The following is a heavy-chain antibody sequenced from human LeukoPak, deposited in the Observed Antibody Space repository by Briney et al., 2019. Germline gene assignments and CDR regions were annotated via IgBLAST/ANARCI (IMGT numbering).Heavy chain of an antibody. CDR2: IYYSGST. V-gene: IGHV4-31*03. D-gene: IGHD4-23*01. J-gene: IGHJ4*02. CDR1: GGSISSGGYY. Sequence: PSETLSLTCTVSGGSISSGGYYWSWIRQHPGKGLEWIGYIYYSGSTYYNPSLKSRVTISVDTSKNQFSLKLSSVTAADTAVYHCARGMVYGGYFDYWGQGTLVTVSS. CDR3: ARGMVYGGYFDY.